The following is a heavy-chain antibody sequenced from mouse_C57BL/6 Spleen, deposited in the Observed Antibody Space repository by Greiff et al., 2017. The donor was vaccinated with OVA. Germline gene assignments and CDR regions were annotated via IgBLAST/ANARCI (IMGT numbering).Heavy chain of an antibody. Sequence: VQLQQSGAELARPGASVKLSCKASGYIFTSYGISWVKQRTGQGLEWIGEIYPRSGNTYYNEKFKGKATLTADKSSSTAYMELRSLTSEDSAVYFCARAYYDYEMAYAMDYWGQGTSVTVSS. D-gene: IGHD2-4*01. J-gene: IGHJ4*01. CDR3: ARAYYDYEMAYAMDY. CDR2: IYPRSGNT. CDR1: GYIFTSYG. V-gene: IGHV1-81*01.